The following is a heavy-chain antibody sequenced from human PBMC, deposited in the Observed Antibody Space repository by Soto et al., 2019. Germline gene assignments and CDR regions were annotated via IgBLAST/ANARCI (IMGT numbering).Heavy chain of an antibody. D-gene: IGHD2-15*01. CDR1: GGTFSSYA. CDR2: IIPIFGTA. CDR3: TTDPGAVAATVGASDI. Sequence: SVKVSCKASGGTFSSYAISWVRQAPGQGLEWMGGIIPIFGTANYAQKFQGRVTITADESTSTAYMELNSLKTEDTAVYYCTTDPGAVAATVGASDIWGQGTMVTLSS. V-gene: IGHV1-69*13. J-gene: IGHJ3*02.